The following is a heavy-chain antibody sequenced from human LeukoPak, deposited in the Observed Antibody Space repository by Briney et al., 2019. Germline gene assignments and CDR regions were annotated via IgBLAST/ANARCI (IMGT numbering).Heavy chain of an antibody. CDR3: ARDRRFGRYGDYDGYDAFDI. J-gene: IGHJ3*02. CDR2: TYYRSKWYN. Sequence: SQTLSLTCAISGDSVSSNSAGWNWIRQSPSRGLEWLGRTYYRSKWYNDYAVSVKSRITINPDTSKNQFSLQLNSVTPEDTAVYYCARDRRFGRYGDYDGYDAFDIWGQGTMVTVSS. D-gene: IGHD4-17*01. V-gene: IGHV6-1*01. CDR1: GDSVSSNSAG.